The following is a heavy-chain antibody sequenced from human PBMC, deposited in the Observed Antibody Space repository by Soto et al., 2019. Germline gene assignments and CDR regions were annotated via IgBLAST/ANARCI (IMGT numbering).Heavy chain of an antibody. V-gene: IGHV3-64D*06. Sequence: LRLSCSASGFTFSSFAMHWVRQAPDKGLHYVSAISNHGGSTYYADSVKGRFTMSRDNSKSTLFLQMSSLSPEDTGVYYCVKSFVSSITGFSYYYRCDVSGQGTTVAVYS. J-gene: IGHJ6*02. CDR1: GFTFSSFA. CDR3: VKSFVSSITGFSYYYRCDV. D-gene: IGHD5-12*01. CDR2: ISNHGGST.